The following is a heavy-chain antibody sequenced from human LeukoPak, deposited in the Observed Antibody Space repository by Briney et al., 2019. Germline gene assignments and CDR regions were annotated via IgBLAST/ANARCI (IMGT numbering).Heavy chain of an antibody. CDR1: GYTFTGYY. CDR3: ARDSRVTNGDY. Sequence: ASVKVSCKASGYTFTGYYLHWVRQAPGQGLEWMGFINPNSGGTSYAQKFQGRVTMTRDTSITTANMGLSRLTSDDTAVYYCARDSRVTNGDYWGQGTLVTVSS. D-gene: IGHD3-10*01. J-gene: IGHJ4*02. V-gene: IGHV1-2*02. CDR2: INPNSGGT.